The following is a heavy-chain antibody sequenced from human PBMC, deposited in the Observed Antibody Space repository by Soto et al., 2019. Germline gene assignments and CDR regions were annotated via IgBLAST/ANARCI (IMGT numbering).Heavy chain of an antibody. CDR1: GFTFSTYA. Sequence: GGSLRLSCAASGFTFSTYAMHWVRQAPGKGLEYVSALTNNGGTTYYASSVKGRFTISRDNSKNTLYLQMGSLRAEDMAVYYCARAASSTWYLAYWGQGTLVTVSS. V-gene: IGHV3-64*01. CDR3: ARAASSTWYLAY. J-gene: IGHJ4*02. D-gene: IGHD6-13*01. CDR2: LTNNGGTT.